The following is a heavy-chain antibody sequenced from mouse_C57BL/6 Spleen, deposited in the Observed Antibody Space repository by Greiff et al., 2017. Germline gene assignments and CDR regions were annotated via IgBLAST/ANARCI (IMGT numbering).Heavy chain of an antibody. Sequence: QVQLQQPGAELVRPGSSVKLSCKASGYTFTSYWMDWVTQRPGQGLEWIGNIYPSDSETHYNQKFKDKATLTVDQSSSTAYMQLSSLTSEDSAVYYCARQVLRWNVDVWGTGTTVTVSS. D-gene: IGHD1-1*01. V-gene: IGHV1-61*01. CDR3: ARQVLRWNVDV. CDR2: IYPSDSET. J-gene: IGHJ1*03. CDR1: GYTFTSYW.